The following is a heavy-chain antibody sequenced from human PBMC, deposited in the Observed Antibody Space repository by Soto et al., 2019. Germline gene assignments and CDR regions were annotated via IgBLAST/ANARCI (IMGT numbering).Heavy chain of an antibody. J-gene: IGHJ4*02. CDR1: GYTLTELS. V-gene: IGHV1-24*01. Sequence: WASVKVSCKVSGYTLTELSMHWVRQAPGKGLEWMGGFDPEDGETIYAQKFQGRVTMTEDTSTDTAYMELSSLRSEDTAVYYCATDPYSGSFLWDCWGQGTLVTVSS. CDR3: ATDPYSGSFLWDC. CDR2: FDPEDGET. D-gene: IGHD1-26*01.